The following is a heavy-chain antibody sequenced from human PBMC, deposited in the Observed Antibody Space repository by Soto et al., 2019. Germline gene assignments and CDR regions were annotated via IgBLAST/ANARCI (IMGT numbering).Heavy chain of an antibody. D-gene: IGHD1-26*01. J-gene: IGHJ4*02. CDR1: GGSISRGGYY. Sequence: SETLSLTCTVSGGSISRGGYYWSWIRQNPGKGLEWIGYTYNSVSTYYNPSLKSRVTMTTDTSTGTAYMELRSLRSDDTAVYFCARERQWEPLPYWGQGTPVTVSS. V-gene: IGHV4-31*03. CDR2: TYNSVST. CDR3: ARERQWEPLPY.